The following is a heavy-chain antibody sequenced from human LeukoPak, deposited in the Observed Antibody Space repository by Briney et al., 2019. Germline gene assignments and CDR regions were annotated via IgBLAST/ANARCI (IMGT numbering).Heavy chain of an antibody. CDR3: ARRVYRGYDSAHRFDY. CDR2: IYPGDSDT. D-gene: IGHD5-12*01. J-gene: IGHJ4*02. CDR1: GYSFTSYW. V-gene: IGHV5-51*01. Sequence: GESLKISCKGSGYSFTSYWIGWVRQMPGKGLEWMGIIYPGDSDTRYSPSFQGQVTISADKSISTAYLQWSSLKASDTAMYYCARRVYRGYDSAHRFDYWGQGTLVTVSS.